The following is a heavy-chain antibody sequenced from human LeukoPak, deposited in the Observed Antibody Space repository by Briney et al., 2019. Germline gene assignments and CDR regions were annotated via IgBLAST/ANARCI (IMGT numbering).Heavy chain of an antibody. D-gene: IGHD6-25*01. Sequence: GGSLRLSCAASEFTFSSSVMSWVRQTPGKGLEWVSSISGSGSSTYYTDSVKGRFTISRDSSKNTLYLQMNSLRVEDTAVYYCADVWATIAAVGYWGQGTLVTVSS. J-gene: IGHJ4*02. CDR3: ADVWATIAAVGY. V-gene: IGHV3-23*01. CDR1: EFTFSSSV. CDR2: ISGSGSST.